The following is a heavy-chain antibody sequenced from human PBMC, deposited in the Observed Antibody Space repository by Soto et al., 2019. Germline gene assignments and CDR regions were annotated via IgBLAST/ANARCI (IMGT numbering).Heavy chain of an antibody. J-gene: IGHJ4*02. CDR1: GFTFSNAW. CDR3: TTDWRKVEAGSYYD. Sequence: EVQLVESGGGLVKPGGSLRLSCAASGFTFSNAWMSWVRQAPRKGLERVGRIKSKTDGGTTDYAAPVKGRFTTSRDDAKNTLYLQRNSLRSEDTAVYYWTTDWRKVEAGSYYDWGQGSLVTVSA. CDR2: IKSKTDGGTT. V-gene: IGHV3-15*01. D-gene: IGHD3-10*01.